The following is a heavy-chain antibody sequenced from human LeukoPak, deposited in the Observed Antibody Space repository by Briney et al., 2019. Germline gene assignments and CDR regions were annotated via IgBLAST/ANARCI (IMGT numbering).Heavy chain of an antibody. Sequence: PGGSLRLSCAASGFTVSSNYMNWVRQAPGKGLEWVSVIYSGGSTYYADSVKGRFTVSRDNAKNSLYLQMNSLRAEDTAVYYCARDRREAVAVTWGQGTLVTVSS. J-gene: IGHJ4*02. CDR2: IYSGGST. D-gene: IGHD6-19*01. CDR3: ARDRREAVAVT. CDR1: GFTVSSNY. V-gene: IGHV3-66*01.